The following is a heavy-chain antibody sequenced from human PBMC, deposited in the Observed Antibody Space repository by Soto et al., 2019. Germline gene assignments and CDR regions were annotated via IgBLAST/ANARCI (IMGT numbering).Heavy chain of an antibody. CDR2: IDWDGDK. D-gene: IGHD5-18*01. CDR3: ARMRGSYISPLDS. Sequence: SGPTLVNPTQTLTLTCTFSGFSLNASGMCLTWIRQPPGRALEWLATIDWDGDKYYTSSLATRLTISKDTSNNQVALTMTNMQPVDTGTYFCARMRGSYISPLDSWGQGALVTVSS. J-gene: IGHJ4*02. V-gene: IGHV2-70*13. CDR1: GFSLNASGMC.